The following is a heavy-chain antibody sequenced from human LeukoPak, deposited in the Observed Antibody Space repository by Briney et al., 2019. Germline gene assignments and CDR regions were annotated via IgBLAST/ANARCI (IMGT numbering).Heavy chain of an antibody. CDR1: GYTFTGYY. J-gene: IGHJ6*03. D-gene: IGHD4/OR15-4a*01. V-gene: IGHV1-2*02. CDR2: INPNSGGT. CDR3: ARGYGVNLGSYYYMDV. Sequence: GASVKVSCKASGYTFTGYYMHWVRQAPGQGLEWMGLINPNSGGTHFAQEFQGRVTMTRDTSINTAYMELSRLRSDDTAVYYCARGYGVNLGSYYYMDVWGKGTTVTVSS.